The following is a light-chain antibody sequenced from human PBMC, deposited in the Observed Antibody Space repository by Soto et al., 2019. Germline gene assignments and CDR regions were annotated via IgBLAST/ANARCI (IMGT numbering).Light chain of an antibody. J-gene: IGLJ2*01. CDR1: YSNIGSNT. CDR2: IND. V-gene: IGLV1-44*01. Sequence: QSVLSQPPSASGTPGQRVTISCSGSYSNIGSNTVNWYQQLPRTAPKLLIYINDQRPSGVPDRISGSKSGTSASLAISGLQSDDEADYYCAAWEDTLNGPIFGGGTKLTVL. CDR3: AAWEDTLNGPI.